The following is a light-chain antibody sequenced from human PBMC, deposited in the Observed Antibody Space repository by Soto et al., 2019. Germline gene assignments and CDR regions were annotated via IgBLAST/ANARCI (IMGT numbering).Light chain of an antibody. J-gene: IGLJ2*01. V-gene: IGLV2-14*03. CDR1: SSDIGGSKY. CDR3: SSYASSSTPVV. CDR2: DVT. Sequence: QSVLTQPASVSGSPGQSITISCTGTSSDIGGSKYVSWYQHHPGTAPKLMIYDVTNRPSGVSNRFSGSKSSNTASLTISGLQAEDEGDYYCSSYASSSTPVVFGGGTKVTVL.